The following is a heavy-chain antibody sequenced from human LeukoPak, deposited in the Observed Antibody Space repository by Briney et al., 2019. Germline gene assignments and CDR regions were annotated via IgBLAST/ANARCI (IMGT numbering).Heavy chain of an antibody. CDR2: MNPNSGNT. V-gene: IGHV1-8*01. CDR1: GYTFTSYD. D-gene: IGHD2-2*02. J-gene: IGHJ6*02. Sequence: ASVKVSCKASGYTFTSYDINWVRQATGQGLEWMGWMNPNSGNTGYAQKFQGRVTMTRNTYISTAYMELSSLRSEDTAVYYCARDQGYQRLYGNYYYYGMDVWGQGTTVTVSS. CDR3: ARDQGYQRLYGNYYYYGMDV.